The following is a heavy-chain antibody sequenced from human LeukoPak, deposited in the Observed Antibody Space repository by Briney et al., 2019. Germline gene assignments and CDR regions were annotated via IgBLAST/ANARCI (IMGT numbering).Heavy chain of an antibody. V-gene: IGHV3-23*01. CDR2: LSSRGDST. CDR3: AKDERIYYNILTGYYMGHAFDI. CDR1: GVTFSNFA. Sequence: GGSLRLSCAASGVTFSNFAMNWVRQAPGKGLEWVSTLSSRGDSTYYADSVKGRFTISRDNSKNTLYLQMNRLRADDTAVYYCAKDERIYYNILTGYYMGHAFDIWGQGTMVTVSS. D-gene: IGHD3-9*01. J-gene: IGHJ3*02.